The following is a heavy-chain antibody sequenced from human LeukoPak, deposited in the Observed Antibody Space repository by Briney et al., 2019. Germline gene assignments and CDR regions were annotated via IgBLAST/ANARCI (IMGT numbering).Heavy chain of an antibody. CDR2: INANSGTT. J-gene: IGHJ5*01. CDR1: GFAFSVYA. D-gene: IGHD6-19*01. V-gene: IGHV3-23*01. Sequence: GGSLRLSCTASGFAFSVYAMSWLRQPPGKGLEWVSTINANSGTTSYAASVRGRSTISRDNSKNTLYLQLNTLRADDTATYYCAKPISGGLAVTADWFHPWGQGTLVVVSS. CDR3: AKPISGGLAVTADWFHP.